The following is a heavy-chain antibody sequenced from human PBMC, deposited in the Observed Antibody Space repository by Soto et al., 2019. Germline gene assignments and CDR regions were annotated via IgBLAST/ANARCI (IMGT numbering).Heavy chain of an antibody. CDR3: ARSVQVSATIWAGVYYFDS. Sequence: SEPMSLTCTVSGGSISSYYWSWIRQPAGKGLEWIGRIYTSGSTNYNPSLKSRVTMSVATSKNQFSLKLSSVTAADTAVYYCARSVQVSATIWAGVYYFDSWGKGARVTVSS. D-gene: IGHD2-21*01. J-gene: IGHJ4*02. CDR2: IYTSGST. V-gene: IGHV4-4*07. CDR1: GGSISSYY.